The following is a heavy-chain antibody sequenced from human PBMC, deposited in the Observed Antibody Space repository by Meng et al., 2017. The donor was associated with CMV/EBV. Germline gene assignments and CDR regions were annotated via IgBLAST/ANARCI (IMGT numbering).Heavy chain of an antibody. CDR1: YA. V-gene: IGHV1-69*05. CDR2: IIPIFGTA. CDR3: ARAGWGLGYCSSTSCYGNWFDP. D-gene: IGHD2-2*01. Sequence: YAIRWVRQSPGQGLEWMGGIIPIFGTAHYAQKLQGKVTIATGESTSTAYMELGSLRSEDTAVYYCARAGWGLGYCSSTSCYGNWFDPWGQGTLVTVSS. J-gene: IGHJ5*02.